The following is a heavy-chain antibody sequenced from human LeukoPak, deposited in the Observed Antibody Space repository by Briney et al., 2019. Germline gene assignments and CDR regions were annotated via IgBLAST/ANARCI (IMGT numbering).Heavy chain of an antibody. CDR3: ARGRGIAAAGTRIDH. V-gene: IGHV1-2*06. Sequence: ASVKVSCKASGYTFTSYDINWVRQAPGQGLEWMGRINPNSGGTNYAQKFQGRVTMTRDTSISTAYMELSRLRSDDTAVYYCARGRGIAAAGTRIDHWGQGTLVTVSS. CDR2: INPNSGGT. D-gene: IGHD6-13*01. J-gene: IGHJ4*02. CDR1: GYTFTSYD.